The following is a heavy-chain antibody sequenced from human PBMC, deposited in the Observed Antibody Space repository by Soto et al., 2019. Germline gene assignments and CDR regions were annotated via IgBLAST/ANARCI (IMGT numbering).Heavy chain of an antibody. V-gene: IGHV1-69*06. Sequence: SVKVSCKASGGTFSSYAISWVRQAPGQGLEWMGGIIPILGSANYAQKFQDRVTITADTSTSTVYMELSSLRSEDTAVYYCASNGVVVAATAAFDIWGQGTMVTVSS. CDR1: GGTFSSYA. CDR2: IIPILGSA. CDR3: ASNGVVVAATAAFDI. D-gene: IGHD2-15*01. J-gene: IGHJ3*02.